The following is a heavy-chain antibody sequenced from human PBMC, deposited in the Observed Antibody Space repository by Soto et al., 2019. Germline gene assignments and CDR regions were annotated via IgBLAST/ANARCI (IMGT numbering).Heavy chain of an antibody. CDR2: INPNSGGT. CDR3: AKGPADIVATQVSGSYYYYYYGMDF. CDR1: GYTFTGYY. V-gene: IGHV1-2*02. Sequence: ASVKVSCRASGYTFTGYYMHWVRQDPGEGLEGMGWINPNSGGTNYAQKFQGRVTMTRDTSISTAYMELSRLRSDDTAVYYCAKGPADIVATQVSGSYYYYYYGMDFWGQGTTVTVSS. D-gene: IGHD5-12*01. J-gene: IGHJ6*02.